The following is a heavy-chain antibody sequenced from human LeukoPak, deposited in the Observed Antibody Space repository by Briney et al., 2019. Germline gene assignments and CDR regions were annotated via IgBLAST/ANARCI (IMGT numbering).Heavy chain of an antibody. CDR3: ARDPYEYCSSTSCYGAFDI. D-gene: IGHD2-2*01. CDR1: EFTFSTYW. Sequence: GGSLRLSCAASEFTFSTYWMTWVRQAPGKGLEWVADIKQDGSEKYYVDSVKGRFTISRDNAKNSLYLQMNSLRAEDTAVYYCARDPYEYCSSTSCYGAFDIWGQGTMVTVSS. J-gene: IGHJ3*02. CDR2: IKQDGSEK. V-gene: IGHV3-7*01.